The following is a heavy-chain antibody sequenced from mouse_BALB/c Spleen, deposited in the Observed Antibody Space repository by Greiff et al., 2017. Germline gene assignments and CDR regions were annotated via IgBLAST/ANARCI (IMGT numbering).Heavy chain of an antibody. V-gene: IGHV2-9*02. J-gene: IGHJ1*01. CDR1: GFSLTSYG. Sequence: VQLQESGPGLVAPSQSLSITCTVSGFSLTSYGVHWVRQPPGKGLEWLGVIWAGGSTNYNSALMSRLSISKDNSKSQVFLKMNSLQTDDTAMYYCARPDYGNYWYFDVWGAGTTVTVSS. CDR2: IWAGGST. D-gene: IGHD2-1*01. CDR3: ARPDYGNYWYFDV.